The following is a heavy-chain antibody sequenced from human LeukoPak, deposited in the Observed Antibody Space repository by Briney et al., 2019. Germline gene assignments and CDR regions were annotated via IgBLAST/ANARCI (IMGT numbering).Heavy chain of an antibody. J-gene: IGHJ4*02. D-gene: IGHD7-27*01. Sequence: SVKVSCKASRDTFSTYALSWVRQAPGQGLEWMGRIVPIFGRTNYAQKFQDRVTITADKSTSTIYMELSSLRSDDTAIYYCSSLMTSVQNGGFDHWGQGTLVTVSS. CDR2: IVPIFGRT. CDR3: SSLMTSVQNGGFDH. V-gene: IGHV1-69*04. CDR1: RDTFSTYA.